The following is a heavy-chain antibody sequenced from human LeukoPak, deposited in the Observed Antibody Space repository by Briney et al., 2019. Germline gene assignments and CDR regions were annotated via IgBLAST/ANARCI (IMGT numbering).Heavy chain of an antibody. CDR1: GGSISSYY. CDR2: IYYSGST. J-gene: IGHJ6*02. D-gene: IGHD6-19*01. CDR3: ARESGSSGWSYYGMDV. Sequence: PSETLSLTCTVSGGSISSYYWSWIRQPPGKGLEWIGYIYYSGSTNYNPSLKSRVTISVDTSKNQFSLKLSSVTAADTAVYHCARESGSSGWSYYGMDVWGQGTTVTVSS. V-gene: IGHV4-59*01.